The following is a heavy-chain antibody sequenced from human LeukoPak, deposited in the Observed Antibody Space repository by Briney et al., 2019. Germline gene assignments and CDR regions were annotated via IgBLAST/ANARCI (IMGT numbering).Heavy chain of an antibody. Sequence: ASVKVSCKASGYTFNIYGISWVRRAPGQGLQWMGWISPYTGNTNYTQKFQGRVTMTTDTSTSTAYMELRSLRSGDTAMYYCARNYYDSSGYFAFDYWGQGTLVTVPS. D-gene: IGHD3-22*01. J-gene: IGHJ4*02. CDR3: ARNYYDSSGYFAFDY. V-gene: IGHV1-18*01. CDR1: GYTFNIYG. CDR2: ISPYTGNT.